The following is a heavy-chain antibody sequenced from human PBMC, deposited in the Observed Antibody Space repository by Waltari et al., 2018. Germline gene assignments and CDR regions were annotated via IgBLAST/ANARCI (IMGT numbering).Heavy chain of an antibody. V-gene: IGHV4-61*09. D-gene: IGHD3-10*01. CDR2: IYTSGST. CDR3: ARGVWVDY. CDR1: GGSISSGSYY. Sequence: QVQLQESGPGLVKPSQTLSLHCTVSGGSISSGSYYWSWIRQPAGKGLEWIGYIYTSGSTNYNPSLKSRVTISVDTSKNQFSLKLSSVTAADTAVYYCARGVWVDYWGQGTLVTVSS. J-gene: IGHJ4*02.